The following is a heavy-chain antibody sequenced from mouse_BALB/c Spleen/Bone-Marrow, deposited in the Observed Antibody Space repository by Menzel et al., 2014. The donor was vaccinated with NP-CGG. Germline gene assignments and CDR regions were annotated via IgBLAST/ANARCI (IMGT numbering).Heavy chain of an antibody. CDR2: IWGDGST. J-gene: IGHJ3*01. D-gene: IGHD3-3*01. CDR1: GFSLTSYG. CDR3: RGGPWFAY. V-gene: IGHV2-3*01. Sequence: AKLQESGPGLVAPSQSRSITCTVSGFSLTSYGVSWVRQPPGKGLEWLGVIWGDGSTNYHSALISRLSISKDSSKSQVFLKLNSLQTDDTATYCCRGGPWFAYWGQGTLVTVSA.